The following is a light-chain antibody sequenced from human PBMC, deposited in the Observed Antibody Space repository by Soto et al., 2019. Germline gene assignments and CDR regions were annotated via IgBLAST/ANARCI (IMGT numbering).Light chain of an antibody. CDR2: DVS. CDR1: SSDVGGYNY. V-gene: IGLV2-14*01. Sequence: QSALTQPASVSGSPGQSITISCTGTSSDVGGYNYVSWYQQHPGKAPKLMIYDVSNRPSGVSNRFSGSKSGNTASLTISGLQAEDEAHYYSSSYTSSSTPVFGGGTKVTVL. J-gene: IGLJ2*01. CDR3: SSYTSSSTPV.